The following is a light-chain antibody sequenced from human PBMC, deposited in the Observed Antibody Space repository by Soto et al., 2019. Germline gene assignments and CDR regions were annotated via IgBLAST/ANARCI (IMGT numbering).Light chain of an antibody. J-gene: IGKJ4*01. CDR1: QGISNW. Sequence: DIQMTQSPSTLSASVGDRVTITCRASQGISNWLAWYQQRPGKAPKLLIYDASNMESGVPSRFSDSGSGTEFTLPVSSLQPDDFATYYCQQHDTYPLTFGGGTKVEI. CDR3: QQHDTYPLT. V-gene: IGKV1-5*01. CDR2: DAS.